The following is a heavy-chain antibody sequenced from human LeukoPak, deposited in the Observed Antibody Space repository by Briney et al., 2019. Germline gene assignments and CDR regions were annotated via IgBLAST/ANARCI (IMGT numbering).Heavy chain of an antibody. CDR3: ARTNRLTPYYYDSSGYQDY. V-gene: IGHV1-2*02. J-gene: IGHJ4*02. D-gene: IGHD3-22*01. Sequence: GASVTVSCKASGYIFADYYIHWVRQAPGQGLEWMGWINPNSGGTNYAQKFQGRVTMTRDTSISTAYMELSRLRSDDTAVYYCARTNRLTPYYYDSSGYQDYWGQGTLVTVSS. CDR2: INPNSGGT. CDR1: GYIFADYY.